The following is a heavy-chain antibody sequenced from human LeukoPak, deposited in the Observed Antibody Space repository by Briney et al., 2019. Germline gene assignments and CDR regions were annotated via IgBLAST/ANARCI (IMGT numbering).Heavy chain of an antibody. CDR2: ISWNSGSI. Sequence: PGGSLRLSCAASGFTFDDYAMPWVRQAPGKGLEWVSGISWNSGSIGYADSVKGRFTISRDNSKNTLYLQMNSLRAEDTAVYYCAREQWELYYWGQGTLVTVSP. D-gene: IGHD1-26*01. CDR1: GFTFDDYA. J-gene: IGHJ4*02. V-gene: IGHV3-9*01. CDR3: AREQWELYY.